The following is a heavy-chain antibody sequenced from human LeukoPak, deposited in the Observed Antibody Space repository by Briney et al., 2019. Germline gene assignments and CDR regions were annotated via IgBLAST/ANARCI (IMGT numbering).Heavy chain of an antibody. Sequence: GGSLRLSCAVSGFNIINYSMNWVRQAPGKGLEWVSYITSDSSNIDYADSVQGRFTISRDNVKNSLYLQMNSLSDEDMAMYYCTRDGGGYNFDNWGQGTRVTVSS. CDR3: TRDGGGYNFDN. D-gene: IGHD3-10*01. CDR2: ITSDSSNI. CDR1: GFNIINYS. V-gene: IGHV3-48*02. J-gene: IGHJ4*02.